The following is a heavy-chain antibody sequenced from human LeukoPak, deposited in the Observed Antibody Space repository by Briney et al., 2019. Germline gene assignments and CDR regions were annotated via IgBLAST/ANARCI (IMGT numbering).Heavy chain of an antibody. Sequence: PSETLSLTCTVSGGSISSYYWSWIRQPPGKGLEWIGYIYYSGSTNYNPSLKSRVTISVDTSKNQFSLKLSSVTAADTAVYYCARGSMADIVGATTVDYWDQGTLVTVSS. CDR2: IYYSGST. V-gene: IGHV4-59*01. J-gene: IGHJ4*02. CDR3: ARGSMADIVGATTVDY. CDR1: GGSISSYY. D-gene: IGHD1-26*01.